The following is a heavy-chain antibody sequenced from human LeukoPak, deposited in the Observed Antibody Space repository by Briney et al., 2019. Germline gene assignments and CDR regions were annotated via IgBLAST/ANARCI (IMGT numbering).Heavy chain of an antibody. J-gene: IGHJ5*02. CDR2: ISWNSGSI. CDR3: AKGTHGVAATPNWFDP. V-gene: IGHV3-9*01. Sequence: PGRSLRLSCAASGFTFDDYAMHWVRQAPGKGLEWVSGISWNSGSIGYADSVKGRFTISRDNVKNSLYLQMNSLRAEDTALYYCAKGTHGVAATPNWFDPWGQGTLVTVSS. D-gene: IGHD2-15*01. CDR1: GFTFDDYA.